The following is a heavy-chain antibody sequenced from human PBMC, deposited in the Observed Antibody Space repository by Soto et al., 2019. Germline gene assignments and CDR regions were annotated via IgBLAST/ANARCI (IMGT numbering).Heavy chain of an antibody. CDR3: AMVDNYVTPTPQDV. V-gene: IGHV1-18*01. Sequence: QVQLVQSGDEVRKPGSSVKVSCKASGYIFVNYGIAWVRQXXXQXLXWMGWISPYSGNTHYASKVQGRLTMTTDTXXSXAYMDXGXXXSDXTAVYCCAMVDNYVTPTPQDVWGQGTTVTVSS. CDR2: ISPYSGNT. D-gene: IGHD3-16*01. CDR1: GYIFVNYG. J-gene: IGHJ6*02.